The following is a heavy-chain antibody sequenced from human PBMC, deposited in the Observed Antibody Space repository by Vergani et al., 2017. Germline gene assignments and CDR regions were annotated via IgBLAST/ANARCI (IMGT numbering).Heavy chain of an antibody. CDR2: IYHSGST. J-gene: IGHJ4*02. D-gene: IGHD3-9*01. Sequence: QVQLQESGPGLVKPSETLSLTCTVSGYSISSGYYWGWIRQPPGKGLEWIGSIYHSGSTYYNPSLKSRVTISVVTSKNQFSLKLSSVTAADTAVYYCARDHWLARWGQGTLVTVSS. V-gene: IGHV4-38-2*02. CDR3: ARDHWLAR. CDR1: GYSISSGYY.